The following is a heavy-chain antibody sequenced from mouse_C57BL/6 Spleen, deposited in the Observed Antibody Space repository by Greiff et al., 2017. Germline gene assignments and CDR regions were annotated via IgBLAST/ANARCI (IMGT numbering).Heavy chain of an antibody. CDR1: GYTFTSYW. V-gene: IGHV1-55*01. CDR3: ARMGWEGYYAMDY. Sequence: VKLQQPGAELVKPGASVKMSCKASGYTFTSYWITWVKQRPGQGLEWIGDIYPGSGSTNYNEKFKSKATLTVDTSSSTAYMQLSSLTSEDSAVYYCARMGWEGYYAMDYWGQGTSVTVSS. J-gene: IGHJ4*01. CDR2: IYPGSGST. D-gene: IGHD3-3*01.